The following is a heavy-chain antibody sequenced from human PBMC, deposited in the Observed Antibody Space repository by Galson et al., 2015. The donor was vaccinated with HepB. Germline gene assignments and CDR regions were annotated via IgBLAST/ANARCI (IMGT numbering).Heavy chain of an antibody. J-gene: IGHJ6*02. CDR3: ARSGSYYNRYYGMDV. Sequence: SLRLSCAASGFTFDDYTMHWVRQAPGKGLEWVSLISWDGGSTYYADSVKGRFTISRDNSKNSLYLQMNSLRTEDTALHYCARSGSYYNRYYGMDVWGQGTTVTVSS. CDR1: GFTFDDYT. CDR2: ISWDGGST. V-gene: IGHV3-43*01. D-gene: IGHD3-10*01.